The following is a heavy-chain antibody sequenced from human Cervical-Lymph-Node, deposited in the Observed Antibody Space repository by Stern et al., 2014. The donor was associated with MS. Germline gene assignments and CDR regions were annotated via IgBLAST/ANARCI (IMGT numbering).Heavy chain of an antibody. Sequence: QVQLMQSGAEVKKPGASVKVSCKASGYTFTDYGIIWVRQAPGQGLEWMGWISGYNANTNYAQKFQGRVTMTTDTSTSTASMELRSLSSDDTAVYYCARDRVDGYWYFDLWGRGTLVTVSS. CDR2: ISGYNANT. CDR1: GYTFTDYG. V-gene: IGHV1-18*01. J-gene: IGHJ2*01. CDR3: ARDRVDGYWYFDL. D-gene: IGHD5-12*01.